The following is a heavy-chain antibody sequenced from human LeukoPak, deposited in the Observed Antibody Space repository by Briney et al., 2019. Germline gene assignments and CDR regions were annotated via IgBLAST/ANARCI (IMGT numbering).Heavy chain of an antibody. J-gene: IGHJ6*02. CDR2: IYYSGST. V-gene: IGHV4-34*01. Sequence: SETLSLTCAVYGGSFSGYYWSWLRQPPGKGLEWIGSIYYSGSTYYNPSLKSRVTISVDASKNQFSLKLSSVTAADTAVYYCARHGGGFWSGYYQYGMDVWGQGTTVTVSS. D-gene: IGHD3-3*01. CDR3: ARHGGGFWSGYYQYGMDV. CDR1: GGSFSGYY.